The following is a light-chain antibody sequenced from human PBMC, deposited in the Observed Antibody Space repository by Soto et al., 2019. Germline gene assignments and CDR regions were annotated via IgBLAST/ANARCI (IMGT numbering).Light chain of an antibody. CDR3: QNRHS. J-gene: IGKJ3*01. V-gene: IGKV3-11*01. CDR2: DAS. Sequence: EIVLTQSPATLSLSPGERATLSCRASQSVTRDLAWYQQKPGQAPRLLIYDASNRATGIPARYSGSGSGTDFTLPIIGLEPEDFAVYDCQNRHSFGPGTKVDIK. CDR1: QSVTRD.